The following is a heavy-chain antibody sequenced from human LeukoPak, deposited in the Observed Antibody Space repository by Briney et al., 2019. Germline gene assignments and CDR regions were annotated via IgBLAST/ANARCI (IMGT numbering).Heavy chain of an antibody. CDR2: INPNSGGT. CDR1: GYTFTGYY. D-gene: IGHD4-17*01. V-gene: IGHV1-2*02. Sequence: ASVKVSCKASGYTFTGYYMHWVRQAPGQGLEWMGWINPNSGGTNYAQKFQGRVTMTRDTSISTAYMELSRLRSDDTAVYYCSTTVVNPWYFDYWGHGTLVTVSS. CDR3: STTVVNPWYFDY. J-gene: IGHJ4*01.